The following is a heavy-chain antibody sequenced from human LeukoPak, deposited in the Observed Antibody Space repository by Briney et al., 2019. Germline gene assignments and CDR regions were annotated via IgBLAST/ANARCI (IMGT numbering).Heavy chain of an antibody. CDR3: AGGSSWYRGIDY. J-gene: IGHJ4*02. CDR2: ISTNGGST. V-gene: IGHV3-64*01. D-gene: IGHD6-13*01. Sequence: GGSLRLSCAASGFTFSSYAMYWVRQAPGKGLEYVSAISTNGGSTYYANSVRGRFTISRDNSKNTLYLQMGSLRAEDMAVYYCAGGSSWYRGIDYWGQGTLVTVSS. CDR1: GFTFSSYA.